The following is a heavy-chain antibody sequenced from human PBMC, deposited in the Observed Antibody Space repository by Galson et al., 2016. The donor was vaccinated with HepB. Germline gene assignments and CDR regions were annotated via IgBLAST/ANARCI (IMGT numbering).Heavy chain of an antibody. CDR1: GYSFTSYW. J-gene: IGHJ6*02. Sequence: QSGAEVKKPGESLKISCTGSGYSFTSYWIGWVRQMPGKGLEWMGIIYPGDSDTRYRPSFQGQVTISADKSISTAYLQWSSLKASDTAMYYCAREAPSGWYWEDYYGMDVWGQGTTVTVSS. V-gene: IGHV5-51*01. CDR2: IYPGDSDT. D-gene: IGHD6-19*01. CDR3: AREAPSGWYWEDYYGMDV.